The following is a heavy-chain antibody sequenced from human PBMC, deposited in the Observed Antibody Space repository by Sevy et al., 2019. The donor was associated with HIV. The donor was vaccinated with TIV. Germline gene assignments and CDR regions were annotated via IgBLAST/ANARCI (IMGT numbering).Heavy chain of an antibody. CDR2: IYTSGST. CDR3: AREGSSGWYGELDY. J-gene: IGHJ4*02. Sequence: SETLSLTCTASGGSISSGTYYWSWIRQPAGKGLEWIGRIYTSGSTNYNPFLKSRVTISVDTSKNQFSLKLSSVTAADTAVYYCAREGSSGWYGELDYWGQGTLVTVSS. CDR1: GGSISSGTYY. V-gene: IGHV4-61*02. D-gene: IGHD6-19*01.